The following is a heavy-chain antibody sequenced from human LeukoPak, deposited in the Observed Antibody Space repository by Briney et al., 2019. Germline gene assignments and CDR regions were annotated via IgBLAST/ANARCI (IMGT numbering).Heavy chain of an antibody. D-gene: IGHD3/OR15-3a*01. Sequence: PSETLSLTCTVSGGSISSYYWGWIRRPPGKGLEWIGSIYYSGSTYYNPSLKSRVTISVDTSKNQFSLKLSSVTAADTAVYYCARAGVKGLFDYWGQGTLVTVSS. J-gene: IGHJ4*02. CDR2: IYYSGST. V-gene: IGHV4-39*01. CDR3: ARAGVKGLFDY. CDR1: GGSISSYY.